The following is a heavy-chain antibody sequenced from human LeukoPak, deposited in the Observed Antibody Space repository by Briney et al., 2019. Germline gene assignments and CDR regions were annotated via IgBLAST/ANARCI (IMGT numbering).Heavy chain of an antibody. J-gene: IGHJ3*02. D-gene: IGHD1-26*01. Sequence: GGSLRLSCAASGFTFSDYYMTWIRQAPGKGLEWVSYISGSSSNTNYADSVKGRFTISRDNAKNSLYLQMNSLRAEDTAVYYCARDRLASGSYSAIAFDIWGQGTMVTVSS. CDR2: ISGSSSNT. CDR3: ARDRLASGSYSAIAFDI. V-gene: IGHV3-11*06. CDR1: GFTFSDYY.